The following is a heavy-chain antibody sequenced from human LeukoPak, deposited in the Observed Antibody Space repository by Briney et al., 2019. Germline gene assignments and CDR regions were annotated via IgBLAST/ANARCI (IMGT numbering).Heavy chain of an antibody. CDR2: ISSSSSTI. Sequence: GGSLRLSCADSGFSFRSYSMNWVRQAPGKGLEWVSYISSSSSTIYYADSVKGRFTISRDNAENSLYLQMNSLRAEDTAVYYYAREWSYNGYYDYWGQGTLVTVSS. J-gene: IGHJ4*02. CDR3: AREWSYNGYYDY. D-gene: IGHD3-22*01. CDR1: GFSFRSYS. V-gene: IGHV3-48*01.